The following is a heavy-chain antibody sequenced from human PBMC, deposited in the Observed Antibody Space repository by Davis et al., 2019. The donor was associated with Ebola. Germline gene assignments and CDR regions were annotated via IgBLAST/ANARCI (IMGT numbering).Heavy chain of an antibody. J-gene: IGHJ4*02. V-gene: IGHV3-7*01. Sequence: GESLKISCAASGFTFRSYWMSWVRQAPGKGLEWVAKIKEDGSEKLEVDSVKGRFTISRDNSKNTLYVQMNSLRIEDTAVYYCASTIAARDHSWGQGTLVTVSS. CDR2: IKEDGSEK. CDR1: GFTFRSYW. CDR3: ASTIAARDHS. D-gene: IGHD6-6*01.